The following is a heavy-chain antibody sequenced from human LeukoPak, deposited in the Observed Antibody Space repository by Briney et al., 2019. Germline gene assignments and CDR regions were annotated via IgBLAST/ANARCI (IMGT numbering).Heavy chain of an antibody. J-gene: IGHJ6*03. CDR1: GFTFISYS. Sequence: GSLRLSCAASGFTFISYSMNWVRQPPGKGLEWIGEINHSGSTNYNPSLKSRVTISVDTSKNQFSLKLSSVTAADTAVYYCARVRAARPVYYYYYMDVWGKGTTVTVSS. D-gene: IGHD6-6*01. CDR3: ARVRAARPVYYYYYMDV. V-gene: IGHV4-34*01. CDR2: INHSGST.